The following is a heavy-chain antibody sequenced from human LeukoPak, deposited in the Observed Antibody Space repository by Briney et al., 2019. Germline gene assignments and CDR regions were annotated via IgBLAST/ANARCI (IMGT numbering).Heavy chain of an antibody. V-gene: IGHV3-21*06. CDR2: ISRTTTNI. Sequence: GGSLRLSCAASGFTFSNYDMNWVRQAPGKGLEWISYISRTTTNIYYVDSVKGRFTISRYNAQNSLYLQMNSLRAEDTAVYYCARDPQDIVLVPAAYSFDSWGPGTLVTVSS. D-gene: IGHD2-2*01. CDR3: ARDPQDIVLVPAAYSFDS. J-gene: IGHJ4*02. CDR1: GFTFSNYD.